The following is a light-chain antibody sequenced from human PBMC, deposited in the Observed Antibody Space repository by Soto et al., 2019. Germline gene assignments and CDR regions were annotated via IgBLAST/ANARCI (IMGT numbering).Light chain of an antibody. CDR3: LQDYNYPWT. Sequence: AIQMTQSPSSLSASVGDRVTITCRARQGMRNDLGWYQQKPGKAPKLLIYAASSLQSGVPSRFSGSGSGTDFTLTISSLQPEDFATYYCLQDYNYPWTFGQGTKVEIK. V-gene: IGKV1-6*01. CDR2: AAS. CDR1: QGMRND. J-gene: IGKJ1*01.